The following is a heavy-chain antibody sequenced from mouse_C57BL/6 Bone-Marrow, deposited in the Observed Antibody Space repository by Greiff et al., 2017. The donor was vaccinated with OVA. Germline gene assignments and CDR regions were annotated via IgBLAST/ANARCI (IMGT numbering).Heavy chain of an antibody. D-gene: IGHD1-1*01. CDR1: GYSITSGYY. V-gene: IGHV3-6*01. Sequence: EVQRVESGPGLVKPSQSLSLTCSVTGYSITSGYYWNWIRQFPGNKLEWMGYISYDGSNNSNPSLKNRISITRDTSKNQFFLKLNSVTTEDTATYYCARAHFTGAMDYWGQGTSVTVSS. CDR3: ARAHFTGAMDY. J-gene: IGHJ4*01. CDR2: ISYDGSN.